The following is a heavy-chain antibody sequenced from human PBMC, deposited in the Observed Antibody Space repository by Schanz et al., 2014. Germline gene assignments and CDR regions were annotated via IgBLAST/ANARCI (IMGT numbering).Heavy chain of an antibody. J-gene: IGHJ4*02. D-gene: IGHD4-17*01. Sequence: VQLLESGGGLVQPGRSLRLSCAASGFTFSSYGMHWVRQAPGKGLEWVAVIWNNGVTKYYADSVRGRFTISRDRFQNTLYLRMSSLRAEDTAVYYCARPRFDYGEVDYWGQGTLVTVSS. CDR1: GFTFSSYG. CDR3: ARPRFDYGEVDY. CDR2: IWNNGVTK. V-gene: IGHV3-33*01.